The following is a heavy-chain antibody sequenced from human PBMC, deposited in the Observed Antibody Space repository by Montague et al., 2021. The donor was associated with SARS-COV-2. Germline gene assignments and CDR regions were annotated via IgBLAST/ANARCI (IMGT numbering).Heavy chain of an antibody. J-gene: IGHJ3*01. CDR3: ARGEMATISESFDL. V-gene: IGHV3-21*01. Sequence: SLRLSCAASGLTFSSYSMVWVRQAPGKGLEWVSSITSSSDYIHYAVSAKGRFTISRDNDRNSLYLLMNSMRAEDTAVYYCARGEMATISESFDLWGQGTIVTVSS. D-gene: IGHD5-24*01. CDR1: GLTFSSYS. CDR2: ITSSSDYI.